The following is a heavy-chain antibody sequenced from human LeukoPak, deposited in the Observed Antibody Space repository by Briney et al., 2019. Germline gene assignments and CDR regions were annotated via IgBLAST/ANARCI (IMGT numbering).Heavy chain of an antibody. D-gene: IGHD4-11*01. Sequence: GGSLRLSCVASGFTFSSYAMSWVRQAPGEGLEWVSAIRGSGDSTYYADSVRGRFGGSTYYGKSVKGRFTISRDNSKNTLYLQMNSLRAEDTAVYYCAKDRDYRLKSYFDYWGQGTLVTVSS. V-gene: IGHV3-23*01. J-gene: IGHJ4*02. CDR2: IRGSGDST. CDR3: AKDRDYRLKSYFDY. CDR1: GFTFSSYA.